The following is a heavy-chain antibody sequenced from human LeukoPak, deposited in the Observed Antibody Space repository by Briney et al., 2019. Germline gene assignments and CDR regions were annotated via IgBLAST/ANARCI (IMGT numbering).Heavy chain of an antibody. CDR3: ARLSLGVVYYYYGMDV. V-gene: IGHV4-34*01. Sequence: KSSETLSLTCAVYGGSFSGYYWSWIRQPPGKGLEWIGEINHSGSTNYNPSLKSRVTISVDTSKNQFSLKLSSVTAADTAVYYCARLSLGVVYYYYGMDVWGQGTTVTVSS. CDR1: GGSFSGYY. J-gene: IGHJ6*02. D-gene: IGHD3-3*01. CDR2: INHSGST.